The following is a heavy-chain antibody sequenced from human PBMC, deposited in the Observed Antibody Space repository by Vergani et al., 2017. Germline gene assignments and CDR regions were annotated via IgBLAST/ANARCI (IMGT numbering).Heavy chain of an antibody. CDR3: ARDPGDCSGGSCYPGAFDI. CDR1: GFPFDDYA. V-gene: IGHV3-9*01. D-gene: IGHD2-15*01. J-gene: IGHJ3*02. Sequence: EVQLVESGGGLVQPGTSLRLSCAVSGFPFDDYAMHWVRQIPGKGPEWVSGVSWNSGVSDYVDSVKGRFTISRDNAKNSLYLQMNSLRAEDTAVYYCARDPGDCSGGSCYPGAFDIWGQGTMVTVSS. CDR2: VSWNSGVS.